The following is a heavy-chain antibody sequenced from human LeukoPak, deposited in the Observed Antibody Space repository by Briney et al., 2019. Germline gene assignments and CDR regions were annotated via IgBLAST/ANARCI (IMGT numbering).Heavy chain of an antibody. CDR2: ISSYSGTT. CDR1: GYTFKSNG. Sequence: GASVKVSCKASGYTFKSNGISWVRQAPGQGLEWMGWISSYSGTTDYAQKVQGRVTMTTDTSTRTAYMELRNLRYDDTAVYYCVRDRLHAFDFWGQGTMVTVSS. J-gene: IGHJ3*01. D-gene: IGHD6-25*01. CDR3: VRDRLHAFDF. V-gene: IGHV1-18*01.